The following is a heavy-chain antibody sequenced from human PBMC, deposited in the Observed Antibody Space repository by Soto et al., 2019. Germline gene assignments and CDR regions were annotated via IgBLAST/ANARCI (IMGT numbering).Heavy chain of an antibody. Sequence: SVKVSCKASVCTFSSYAISWVRQAPGQGLEWMGGIIPIFGTANYAQKFQGRVTITADESTSTAYMELSSLRSEDTAVYYCARGRSFFDYYYYYGMDVWGQGTTVTVSS. CDR3: ARGRSFFDYYYYYGMDV. CDR1: VCTFSSYA. CDR2: IIPIFGTA. D-gene: IGHD3-10*01. J-gene: IGHJ6*02. V-gene: IGHV1-69*13.